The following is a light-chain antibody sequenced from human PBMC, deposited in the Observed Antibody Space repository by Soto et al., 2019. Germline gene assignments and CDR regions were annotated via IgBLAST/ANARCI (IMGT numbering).Light chain of an antibody. V-gene: IGKV3-11*01. CDR1: QSVSSY. J-gene: IGKJ4*01. CDR2: DAS. Sequence: EIVLTQSPATLSLSPGERATLSCRASQSVSSYLAWYQQKPGQAPRLLIYDASNRATGIPARFSGSGSGTDFTLTISSLEPEDFAVYYCQPRSNWPPPDTFGGGTKVEIK. CDR3: QPRSNWPPPDT.